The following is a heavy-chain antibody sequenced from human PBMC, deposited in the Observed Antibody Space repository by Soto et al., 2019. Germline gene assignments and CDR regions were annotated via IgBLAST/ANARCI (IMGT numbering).Heavy chain of an antibody. CDR1: GYTFTSYG. CDR3: ARESIAVAGWSGAFDI. J-gene: IGHJ3*02. CDR2: ISAYNGNT. Sequence: GASVKVSCKACGYTFTSYGISWVRQAPGQGLEWMGWISAYNGNTNYAQKLQGRVTMTTDTSTSTAYMELRSLRSDDTAVYYCARESIAVAGWSGAFDIWGQGTMVTVSS. V-gene: IGHV1-18*01. D-gene: IGHD6-19*01.